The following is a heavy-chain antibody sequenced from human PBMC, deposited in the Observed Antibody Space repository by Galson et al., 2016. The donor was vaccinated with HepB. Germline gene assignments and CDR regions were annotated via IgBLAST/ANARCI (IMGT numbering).Heavy chain of an antibody. CDR2: IWYDESNK. CDR1: GFTFNLFG. J-gene: IGHJ4*02. CDR3: AKSYYDYVWGSYRYTSIDY. D-gene: IGHD3-16*02. V-gene: IGHV3-30*02. Sequence: SLRLSCAASGFTFNLFGMHWVRQAPGKGLEWVSLIWYDESNKDYRDSVKGRFTISRDISKNTLYLQMNSLRAEDTAFYYCAKSYYDYVWGSYRYTSIDYWGQGTLVTVSS.